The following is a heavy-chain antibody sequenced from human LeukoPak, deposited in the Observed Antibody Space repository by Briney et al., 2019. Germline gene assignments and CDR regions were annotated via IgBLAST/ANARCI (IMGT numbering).Heavy chain of an antibody. CDR1: GGTFSSYA. Sequence: GASVKVPCKASGGTFSSYAISWVRQAPGQGLEWMGGIIPIFGTANYAQKFQGSVTITTDESTSTAYMELSSLRSEDTAVYYCARDLYPNSARPSPNDAFDIWGQGTVVTVSS. D-gene: IGHD6-6*01. CDR2: IIPIFGTA. V-gene: IGHV1-69*05. J-gene: IGHJ3*02. CDR3: ARDLYPNSARPSPNDAFDI.